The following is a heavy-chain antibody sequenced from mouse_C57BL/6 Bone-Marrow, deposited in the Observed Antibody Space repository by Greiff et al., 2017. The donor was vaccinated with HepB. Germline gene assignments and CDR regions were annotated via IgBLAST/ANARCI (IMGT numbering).Heavy chain of an antibody. D-gene: IGHD1-1*01. J-gene: IGHJ4*01. CDR2: IDPEDGDT. Sequence: VQLQQSGAELVKPGASVKLSCTASGFNITDYYMHWVKQRTEQGLEWIGRIDPEDGDTKYAPKFQGKATITADTSSNTAYLQLSSLTSEDTAVYYCARDLLLRSPYAMDYWGQGTSVTVSS. CDR3: ARDLLLRSPYAMDY. V-gene: IGHV14-2*01. CDR1: GFNITDYY.